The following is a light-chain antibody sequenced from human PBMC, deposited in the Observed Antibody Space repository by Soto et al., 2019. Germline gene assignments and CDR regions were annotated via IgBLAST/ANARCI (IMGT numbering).Light chain of an antibody. J-gene: IGKJ2*01. Sequence: DIVLTQSPGTLSLSPGERVTLSCRASQSINNYLAWYQQKPGQAPRLLIYDASNRATGIPSRFSGRGSGTDFTLRISGLEPEVFVTYYCQQRAGWPYTFGQGTRLEIK. V-gene: IGKV3-11*01. CDR3: QQRAGWPYT. CDR1: QSINNY. CDR2: DAS.